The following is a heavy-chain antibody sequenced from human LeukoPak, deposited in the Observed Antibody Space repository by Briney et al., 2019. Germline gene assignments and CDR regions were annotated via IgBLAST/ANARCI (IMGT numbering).Heavy chain of an antibody. V-gene: IGHV4-39*01. CDR2: IYYSGST. Sequence: IPSETLSLTCTVSGGSISSSSYYWGWIRQPPGKGLEWIGSIYYSGSTYYNPSLKSRVTISVDTSKNQFSLKLSSVTAADTAVYYCARSMMWFYFDYWGQGTLVTVSS. D-gene: IGHD2-21*01. J-gene: IGHJ4*02. CDR1: GGSISSSSYY. CDR3: ARSMMWFYFDY.